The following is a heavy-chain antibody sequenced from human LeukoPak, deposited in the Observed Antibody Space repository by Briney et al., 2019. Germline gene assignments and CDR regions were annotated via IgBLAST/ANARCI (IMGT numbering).Heavy chain of an antibody. CDR2: INTDGRTT. D-gene: IGHD2-2*03. Sequence: GGSLRPSCAASGFTFTTFWMNWVRQAPGEGLVWVSLINTDGRTTTYADSVEGRFTISRDNAKNTLYLQMNSLRAEDTAVYYCARDLHGSPDWWGQGTLVTVSS. J-gene: IGHJ4*02. V-gene: IGHV3-74*01. CDR1: GFTFTTFW. CDR3: ARDLHGSPDW.